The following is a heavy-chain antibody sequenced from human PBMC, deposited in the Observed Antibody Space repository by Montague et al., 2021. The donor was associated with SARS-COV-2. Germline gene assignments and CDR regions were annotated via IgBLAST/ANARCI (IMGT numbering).Heavy chain of an antibody. J-gene: IGHJ6*02. CDR1: GDSVSSGSYY. D-gene: IGHD3-3*01. Sequence: SETLSLTCTVSGDSVSSGSYYWSWIRQPPGKGLEWIGYIYYSWSTNYNPSLKSRVTISVDTSKNQFSLKLSSVTAADTAVYYCARYPWHITIFGVVTRYGMDVWGQGTTVTVSS. CDR3: ARYPWHITIFGVVTRYGMDV. V-gene: IGHV4-61*01. CDR2: IYYSWST.